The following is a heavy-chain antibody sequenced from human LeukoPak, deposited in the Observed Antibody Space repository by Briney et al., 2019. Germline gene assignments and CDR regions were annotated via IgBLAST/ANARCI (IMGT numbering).Heavy chain of an antibody. J-gene: IGHJ6*02. V-gene: IGHV3-66*02. Sequence: GGSLRLFCGASGFDGSSNYMSWVRRDPGKGLEEVLVIYSGGSTYYADSAKGRFPISRDSSKNTLYLQMNSLRAEDTAVGYCARESLYYDSSGPGVWGQGTTVTVSS. CDR2: IYSGGST. D-gene: IGHD3-22*01. CDR1: GFDGSSNY. CDR3: ARESLYYDSSGPGV.